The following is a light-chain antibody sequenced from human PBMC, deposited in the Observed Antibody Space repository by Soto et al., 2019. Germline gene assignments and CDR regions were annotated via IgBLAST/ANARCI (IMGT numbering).Light chain of an antibody. CDR1: QGVSNW. CDR3: QQAGSFPLT. V-gene: IGKV1-12*01. CDR2: ATS. J-gene: IGKJ3*01. Sequence: DIQLTQSPSPVSASVGDRITITCRASQGVSNWLAWYQQKPGRAPNLLIYATSSLHSGVPSRFSGSGSGTDFTLTISSLQAEDFATYYCQQAGSFPLTFGPGTKLYIK.